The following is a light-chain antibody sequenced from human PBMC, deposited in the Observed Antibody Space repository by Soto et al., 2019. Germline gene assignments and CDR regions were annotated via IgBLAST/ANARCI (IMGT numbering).Light chain of an antibody. V-gene: IGKV3-20*01. CDR2: GAS. Sequence: LVLTQSPANLSVSPGERATLSCRASQSVSSNLAWHQQKPGQAPRLLIYGASTRAPGFPARFSGSGSGTDFTLTISRLEPEDFAVYYCQQYGSSLRTFGQGTKVDIK. J-gene: IGKJ1*01. CDR1: QSVSSN. CDR3: QQYGSSLRT.